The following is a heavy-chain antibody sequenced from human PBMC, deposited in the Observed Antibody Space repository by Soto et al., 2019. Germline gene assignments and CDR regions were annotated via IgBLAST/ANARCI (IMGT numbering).Heavy chain of an antibody. V-gene: IGHV4-39*01. D-gene: IGHD2-2*03. Sequence: SETLSLTRTLSRSSVSTNSYSWDWPRQSPRKGLEWSGTIYSSENTYYNPSLLSRVTISVDTSKNEFSLRLSSVTAADTAVYYCARLNGYCISTNCHGYYGMDVWGQGTTVT. CDR3: ARLNGYCISTNCHGYYGMDV. CDR1: RSSVSTNSYS. CDR2: IYSSENT. J-gene: IGHJ6*02.